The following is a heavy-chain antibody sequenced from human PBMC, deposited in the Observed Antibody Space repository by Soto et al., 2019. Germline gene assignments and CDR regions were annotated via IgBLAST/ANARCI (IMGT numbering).Heavy chain of an antibody. V-gene: IGHV4-30-2*01. J-gene: IGHJ4*02. CDR3: ARLDYGDYWWYFDY. CDR1: GGSISSGGYS. CDR2: IYHSGST. D-gene: IGHD4-17*01. Sequence: PSETLSLTCAVSGGSISSGGYSWSWIRQPPGKGLEWIGYIYHSGSTYYNPSLKSRVTISVDRSKNQFSLKLSSVTAADTAVYYCARLDYGDYWWYFDYWGQGTLVTVSS.